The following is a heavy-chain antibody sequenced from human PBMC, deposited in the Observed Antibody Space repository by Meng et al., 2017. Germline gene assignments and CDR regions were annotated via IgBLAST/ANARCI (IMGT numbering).Heavy chain of an antibody. Sequence: GSLRLSCTVSGGSISSSSYYWGWIRQPPGKGLEWIGSIYYSGSTYYNPSLKSRVTISVDTSKNQFSLKPSSVTAADTAVYYCASRGGGKGYNYYWGQGTLVTVSS. CDR1: GGSISSSSYY. J-gene: IGHJ4*02. CDR2: IYYSGST. V-gene: IGHV4-39*07. CDR3: ASRGGGKGYNYY. D-gene: IGHD4-23*01.